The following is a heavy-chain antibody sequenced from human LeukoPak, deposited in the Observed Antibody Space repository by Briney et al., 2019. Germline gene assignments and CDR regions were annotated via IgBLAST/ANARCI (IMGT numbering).Heavy chain of an antibody. V-gene: IGHV5-51*01. Sequence: GESLKISCKTSGYNFTTYWIGWVRQMPGKGLEWMGIIYPGDSDTRYSPAFQGQVTISADKSISTAYLQWSSLKASDTAMYYCAKNERKIVPAPPSSSSYNRDVGAKGTTFT. CDR2: IYPGDSDT. J-gene: IGHJ6*03. CDR3: AKNERKIVPAPPSSSSYNRDV. D-gene: IGHD2-2*01. CDR1: GYNFTTYW.